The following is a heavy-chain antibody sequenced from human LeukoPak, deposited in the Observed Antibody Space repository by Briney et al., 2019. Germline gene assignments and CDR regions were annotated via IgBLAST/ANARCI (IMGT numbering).Heavy chain of an antibody. D-gene: IGHD6-13*01. Sequence: GGSLRLSCAASGFTFSSYDMHWVRQATGKGLEWVSAIGTAGDTYYPGSVKGRFTISRENAKNSLYLQMNSLRAGDTAVYYCARVRAAAAGDPYGMDVWGQGTTVTVSS. V-gene: IGHV3-13*01. CDR2: IGTAGDT. J-gene: IGHJ6*02. CDR1: GFTFSSYD. CDR3: ARVRAAAAGDPYGMDV.